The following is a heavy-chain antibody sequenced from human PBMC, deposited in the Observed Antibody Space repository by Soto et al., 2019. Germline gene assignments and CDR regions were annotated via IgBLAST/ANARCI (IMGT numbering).Heavy chain of an antibody. J-gene: IGHJ6*02. D-gene: IGHD2-8*01. CDR3: ARMVYVTLYYYYGMDV. CDR1: GYTFTSYG. Sequence: GASVKVSCKASGYTFTSYGISWVRQAPGQGLEWMGWISAYNGNTNYAQKLQGRVTMTTDTSTSTAYMELRSLRSDDTAVYYCARMVYVTLYYYYGMDVWGQGTTVTVSS. V-gene: IGHV1-18*04. CDR2: ISAYNGNT.